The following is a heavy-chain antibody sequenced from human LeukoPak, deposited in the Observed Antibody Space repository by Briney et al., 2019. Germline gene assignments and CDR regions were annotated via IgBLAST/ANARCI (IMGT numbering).Heavy chain of an antibody. V-gene: IGHV3-66*01. Sequence: PGGSLRLSCAVSGFTVSSNYMSWVRQAPGKGLEWVSIVYSGGSTYYADSVKGRFIISRDDSRNTLYLQMTSLRAEDTAVYYCARGQSVGWEIGVCDFWGQGSLVTVAS. J-gene: IGHJ4*02. CDR1: GFTVSSNY. CDR3: ARGQSVGWEIGVCDF. CDR2: VYSGGST. D-gene: IGHD1-26*01.